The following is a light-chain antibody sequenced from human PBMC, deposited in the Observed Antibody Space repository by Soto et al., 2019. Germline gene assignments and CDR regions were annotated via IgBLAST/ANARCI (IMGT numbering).Light chain of an antibody. J-gene: IGKJ1*01. V-gene: IGKV3-15*01. CDR2: GAS. CDR1: QSVSNN. CDR3: HQSNDWWT. Sequence: EIVMTQSPATLSVSPGERATLSCRASQSVSNNLAWYQQKPGQAPRLLFYGASTRATGIPARFSGSGSGTEFTLTISSLQSEDFAVYYCHQSNDWWTFGQGTKVEIK.